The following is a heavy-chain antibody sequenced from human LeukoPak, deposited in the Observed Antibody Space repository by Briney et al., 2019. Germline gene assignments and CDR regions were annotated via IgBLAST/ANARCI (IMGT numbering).Heavy chain of an antibody. V-gene: IGHV4-4*07. Sequence: PSETLSLTCTVSGGSISTYYWSWIRQPAGKGLEWIGRIHSSGTTHYNPSLRSRVTLSIDTSKNQFSLKLSSVTAADTAVYYCGRLNLPAVSGAFDYWGHGTLVTVYS. CDR1: GGSISTYY. CDR3: GRLNLPAVSGAFDY. CDR2: IHSSGTT. D-gene: IGHD2-2*01. J-gene: IGHJ4*01.